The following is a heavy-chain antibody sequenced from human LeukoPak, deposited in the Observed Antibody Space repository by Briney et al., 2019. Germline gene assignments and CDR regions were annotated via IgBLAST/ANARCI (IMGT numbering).Heavy chain of an antibody. V-gene: IGHV3-48*01. CDR3: ARHIPFDC. CDR1: GFTFSSSS. D-gene: IGHD2-21*01. J-gene: IGHJ4*02. Sequence: AGGSLRLSCAASGFTFSSSSMNWVRQAPEKGLEWVSYISTSGGTIYYADSVRGRFTISRDNAKNPLYLQMDSLRAEDTAVYYCARHIPFDCWGQGTLVTVSS. CDR2: ISTSGGTI.